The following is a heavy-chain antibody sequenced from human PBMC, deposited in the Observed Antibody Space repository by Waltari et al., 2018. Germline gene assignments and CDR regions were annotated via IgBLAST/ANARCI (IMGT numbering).Heavy chain of an antibody. J-gene: IGHJ4*02. CDR1: GFTFSSYS. V-gene: IGHV3-21*01. CDR3: ARHGYRYGSGSYY. D-gene: IGHD3-10*01. CDR2: SSSSSSYI. Sequence: EVQLVESGGGLVKPGGSLRLSCAASGFTFSSYSMNWVRQAPGKGLEWVSSSSSSSSYIYYADSGKGRFTISRDNAKNSLYLQMNSLRAEDTAVYYCARHGYRYGSGSYYWGQGTLVTVSS.